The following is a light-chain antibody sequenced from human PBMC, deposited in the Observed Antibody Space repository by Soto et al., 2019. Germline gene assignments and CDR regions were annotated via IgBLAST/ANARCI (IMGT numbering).Light chain of an antibody. J-gene: IGKJ1*01. Sequence: IVMTQSPDTLSVSPGERAALSCRAMQSITEKVVWYQQKPGQATRLLFYGASNRATAIPDRFSGSGFGKDFTLTITRLEPEDGAVYYGQQYGDSPQTFGPGTKVDIK. V-gene: IGKV3-20*01. CDR2: GAS. CDR1: QSITEK. CDR3: QQYGDSPQT.